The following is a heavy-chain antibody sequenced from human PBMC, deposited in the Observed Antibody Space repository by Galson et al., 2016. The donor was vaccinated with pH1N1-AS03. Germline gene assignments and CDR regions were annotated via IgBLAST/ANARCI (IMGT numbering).Heavy chain of an antibody. CDR2: IYWDGYK. CDR1: GFSLRASGVG. CDR3: AHRFMYSGYDSDYFDS. V-gene: IGHV2-5*02. J-gene: IGHJ4*02. D-gene: IGHD5-12*01. Sequence: PALVKPTQTLTLTCTFSGFSLRASGVGVGWIRQPPGKALEWLALIYWDGYKRYSPSLKSRLTITKDSSKNQVVLKMTNMDPVDTATYYRAHRFMYSGYDSDYFDSWGQGTLVTVSS.